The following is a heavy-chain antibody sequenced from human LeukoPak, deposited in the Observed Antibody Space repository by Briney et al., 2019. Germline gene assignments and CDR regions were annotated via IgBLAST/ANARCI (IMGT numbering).Heavy chain of an antibody. Sequence: PGGSLRLSCAASGFTFTSYSMNWVRQAPGKGLEWVSTISGGGGSTYYADSVKGRFTISRDNSKNTLYLQVNSLRAEDTAVFYCAKGWVLATGAFDFWGQGTLVTVSS. CDR2: ISGGGGST. D-gene: IGHD3-3*01. J-gene: IGHJ3*01. CDR1: GFTFTSYS. V-gene: IGHV3-23*01. CDR3: AKGWVLATGAFDF.